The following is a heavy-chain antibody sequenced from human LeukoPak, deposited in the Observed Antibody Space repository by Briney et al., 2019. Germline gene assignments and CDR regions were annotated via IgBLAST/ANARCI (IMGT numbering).Heavy chain of an antibody. CDR3: ASPITVPRGAIMF. Sequence: GESLKISCKGFGYSFTTFWIGRVRQMPGKGLEWMGIIYPGDSDTRYSPSFQGQVTISADKSISTAYLQWNSLKDSDTAMYYCASPITVPRGAIMFWGQGTLVTVSS. CDR1: GYSFTTFW. CDR2: IYPGDSDT. D-gene: IGHD3-10*01. J-gene: IGHJ4*02. V-gene: IGHV5-51*01.